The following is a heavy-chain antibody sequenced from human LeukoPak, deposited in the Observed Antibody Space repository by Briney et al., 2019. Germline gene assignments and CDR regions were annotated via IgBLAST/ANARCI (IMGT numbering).Heavy chain of an antibody. CDR3: AKCRTGYDAVDI. D-gene: IGHD2-15*01. V-gene: IGHV3-33*06. Sequence: GGSLRLSCAASGFSFSSYGLHWVRQAPGKGLEGVAIIWYDGNNKYYADSVKGRFNISRDNSKSTLYLQMNSLRAEDTAVYYCAKCRTGYDAVDIWGQGTMVTVSS. CDR1: GFSFSSYG. CDR2: IWYDGNNK. J-gene: IGHJ3*02.